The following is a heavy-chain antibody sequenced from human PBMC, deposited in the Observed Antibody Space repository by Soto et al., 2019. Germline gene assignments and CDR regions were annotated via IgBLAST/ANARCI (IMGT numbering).Heavy chain of an antibody. CDR1: GGSISSGGYY. CDR3: ARDGGYGSGSYRFDY. J-gene: IGHJ4*02. V-gene: IGHV4-31*03. D-gene: IGHD3-10*01. Sequence: PSETLSLTCTVSGGSISSGGYYWSWIRQHPGKGLEWIGYIYYSGSTYYNPSLKSRVTISVDTSKNQFSLKLSSVTAADTAVYFCARDGGYGSGSYRFDYWGQGALVTVSS. CDR2: IYYSGST.